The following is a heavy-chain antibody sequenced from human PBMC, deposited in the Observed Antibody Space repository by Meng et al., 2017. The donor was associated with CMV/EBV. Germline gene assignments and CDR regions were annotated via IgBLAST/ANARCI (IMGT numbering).Heavy chain of an antibody. CDR1: GFTFSNAW. J-gene: IGHJ6*02. CDR2: IKSKTDGGTT. CDR3: TTGLYSSSWYGSTYYYYYGMDV. V-gene: IGHV3-15*01. D-gene: IGHD6-13*01. Sequence: GESLKISCAASGFTFSNAWMSWVRQAPGKGLEWGGRIKSKTDGGTTDYAAPVKGRFTISRDESKNTLYLQMNSLKTEDTAVYYCTTGLYSSSWYGSTYYYYYGMDVWGQGTTVTVSS.